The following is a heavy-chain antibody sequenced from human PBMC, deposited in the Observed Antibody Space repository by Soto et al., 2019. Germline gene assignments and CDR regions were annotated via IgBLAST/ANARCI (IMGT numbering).Heavy chain of an antibody. CDR1: GYTFTNYW. Sequence: PGESLKISCRVSGYTFTNYWIAWVRQMPGKGLEWMGIIYPGDSDTRYSPSFQGQVTISVDKSINTASLQWSSLKASDSAMYYCARVWEMATVAACDYWGQGTLVTVSS. CDR3: ARVWEMATVAACDY. V-gene: IGHV5-51*01. CDR2: IYPGDSDT. D-gene: IGHD6-13*01. J-gene: IGHJ4*02.